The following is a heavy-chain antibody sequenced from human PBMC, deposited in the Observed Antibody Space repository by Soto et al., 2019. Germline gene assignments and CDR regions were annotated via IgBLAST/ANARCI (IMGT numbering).Heavy chain of an antibody. D-gene: IGHD5-18*01. V-gene: IGHV4-31*01. J-gene: IGHJ4*02. CDR3: SRGILV. Sequence: QVQLQESGPGLVKPSQTLSLTCTVSGGSINSGGYCWSWIRQHPGKGLDWIGCISYGGSTSYNPSLKIQVTMSVDTSKNQFSLKLTSVTAADTAVYYCSRGILVWGQGALITVSS. CDR1: GGSINSGGYC. CDR2: ISYGGST.